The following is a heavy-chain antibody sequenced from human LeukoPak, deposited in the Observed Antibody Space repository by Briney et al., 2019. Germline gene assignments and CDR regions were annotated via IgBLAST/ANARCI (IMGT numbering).Heavy chain of an antibody. J-gene: IGHJ4*02. D-gene: IGHD3-22*01. CDR1: GDSVSSNSAA. Sequence: SQTLSLTCAISGDSVSSNSAAWNWIRQSPSRGLEWQGRTYYRSKWFNDYAVSVKSRITINPDTSKNQFSLQLNSVTPEDTAVYYCARAGDRSGYYPDYWGQGTLVTASS. CDR3: ARAGDRSGYYPDY. CDR2: TYYRSKWFN. V-gene: IGHV6-1*01.